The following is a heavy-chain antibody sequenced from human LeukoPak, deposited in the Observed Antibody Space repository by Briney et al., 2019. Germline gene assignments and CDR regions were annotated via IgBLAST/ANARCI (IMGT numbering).Heavy chain of an antibody. V-gene: IGHV3-23*01. D-gene: IGHD3-22*01. CDR3: AKNYYDSSGYYSWYFDY. Sequence: GGTLRLSCAASGFTFSSYAMTWVRQAPGKGLEWVSAILASGGGTNYADSAKGRFTISRDNSKKTLYLQMNSLRAEDTAVYYCAKNYYDSSGYYSWYFDYWGQGTQVTVSS. CDR1: GFTFSSYA. CDR2: ILASGGGT. J-gene: IGHJ4*02.